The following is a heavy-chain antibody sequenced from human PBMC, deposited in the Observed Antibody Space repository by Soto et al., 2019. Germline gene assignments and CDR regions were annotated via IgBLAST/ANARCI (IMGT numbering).Heavy chain of an antibody. Sequence: PSETLSLTCAVSGGSIDSGAYSLSWIRQPPGKGLEWIGYVTHSGTAYSIPSLNGRLTLSVASSQTQFSLKLTSVTAADSAVYYCARIHWAQSSLDYWGRGILVTVS. D-gene: IGHD6-19*01. CDR3: ARIHWAQSSLDY. V-gene: IGHV4-30-2*01. CDR1: GGSIDSGAYS. J-gene: IGHJ4*02. CDR2: VTHSGTA.